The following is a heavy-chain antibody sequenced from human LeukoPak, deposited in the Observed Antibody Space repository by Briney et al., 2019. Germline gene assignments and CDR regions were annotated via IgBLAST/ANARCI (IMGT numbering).Heavy chain of an antibody. D-gene: IGHD1-26*01. V-gene: IGHV4-4*02. CDR2: IYHSGST. J-gene: IGHJ4*02. Sequence: SETLFLTCAVSGVSISSNNWWNWVRQPPGKGLEWIGEIYHSGSTNYNPSLKSRVTISVDKSKNQFSLKLTSVTAADTAVYYCARGVNSGYFDYCGQGTLVTVSS. CDR3: ARGVNSGYFDY. CDR1: GVSISSNNW.